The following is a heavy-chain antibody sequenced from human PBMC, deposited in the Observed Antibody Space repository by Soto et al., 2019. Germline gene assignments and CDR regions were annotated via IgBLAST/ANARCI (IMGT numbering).Heavy chain of an antibody. CDR3: AKVLGASGDSKIAEYFQH. J-gene: IGHJ1*01. D-gene: IGHD1-26*01. CDR2: ISGSGGST. Sequence: TGGSLRLSCAASGFTFSSYAMSWVRQAPGKGLEWVSAISGSGGSTYYADSVKGRFTISRDNSKNTLYLQMNSLRAEDTAVYYCAKVLGASGDSKIAEYFQHWGQGPLVTVSS. CDR1: GFTFSSYA. V-gene: IGHV3-23*01.